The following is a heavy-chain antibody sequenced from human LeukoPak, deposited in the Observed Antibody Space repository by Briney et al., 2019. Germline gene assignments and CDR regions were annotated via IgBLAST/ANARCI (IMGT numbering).Heavy chain of an antibody. CDR3: ARDILTGTGYFDY. D-gene: IGHD3-9*01. V-gene: IGHV3-21*04. CDR1: GFTFSIYS. J-gene: IGHJ4*02. Sequence: GGSLRLSCAASGFTFSIYSMNWVRQAPGKGLEWVSSISSSSSNIYYADSVKGRFTISRDNAKNSLYLQMNSLRAEDTAVYYCARDILTGTGYFDYWGQGTLVTVSS. CDR2: ISSSSSNI.